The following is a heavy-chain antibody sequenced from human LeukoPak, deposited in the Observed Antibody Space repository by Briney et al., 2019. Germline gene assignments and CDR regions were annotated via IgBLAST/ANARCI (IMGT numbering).Heavy chain of an antibody. CDR3: ARDLWFGELNWFDP. CDR2: INPNSGGT. J-gene: IGHJ5*02. CDR1: GYTFTSYD. Sequence: GASVKVSCKASGYTFTSYDINWVRQAPGQGLEWMGWINPNSGGTNYAQKFQGRVTMTRDTSISTAYMELSRLRSDDTAVYYCARDLWFGELNWFDPWGQGTLVTVSS. V-gene: IGHV1-2*02. D-gene: IGHD3-10*01.